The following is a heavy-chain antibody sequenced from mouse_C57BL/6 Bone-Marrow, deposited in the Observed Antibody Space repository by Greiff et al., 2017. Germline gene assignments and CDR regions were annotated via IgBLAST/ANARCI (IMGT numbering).Heavy chain of an antibody. J-gene: IGHJ4*01. V-gene: IGHV14-4*01. CDR3: TFDYYGSSYLLWAMDY. CDR2: IDPENGDT. D-gene: IGHD1-1*01. CDR1: GFNIKDDY. Sequence: EVKLMESGAELVRPGASVKLSCTASGFNIKDDYMHWVKQRPEQGLEWIGWIDPENGDTEYASKFQGKATITADTSSNTAYLQLSSLTSEDTAVYYCTFDYYGSSYLLWAMDYWGQGTSVTVSS.